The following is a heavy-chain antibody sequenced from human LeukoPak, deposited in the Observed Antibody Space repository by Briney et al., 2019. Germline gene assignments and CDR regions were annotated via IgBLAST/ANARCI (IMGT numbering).Heavy chain of an antibody. Sequence: GGSLRLSCAAPGFTFSSYSMNWVRQAPGKGLEWVSSISSSSSYIYYADSVKGRFTISRDNAKNSLYLQMNSLRAEDTAVYYCARGARGSGTASDYWGQGTLVTVSS. J-gene: IGHJ4*02. D-gene: IGHD3-10*01. CDR3: ARGARGSGTASDY. CDR1: GFTFSSYS. CDR2: ISSSSSYI. V-gene: IGHV3-21*01.